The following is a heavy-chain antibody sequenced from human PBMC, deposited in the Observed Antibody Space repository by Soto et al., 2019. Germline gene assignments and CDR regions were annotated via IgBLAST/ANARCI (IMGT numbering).Heavy chain of an antibody. V-gene: IGHV3-33*01. Sequence: QVQLVESGGGVVQPGRSLRLSCVASGFTFSNYGMHWVRQAPGKGPEWVAVIWYDGSNKDYADSVKGRFTISRDNSRNSLYLQMNRLGAEATAVYYCASALETGDYWGQGTLVTVSS. CDR1: GFTFSNYG. CDR2: IWYDGSNK. CDR3: ASALETGDY. D-gene: IGHD3-10*01. J-gene: IGHJ4*02.